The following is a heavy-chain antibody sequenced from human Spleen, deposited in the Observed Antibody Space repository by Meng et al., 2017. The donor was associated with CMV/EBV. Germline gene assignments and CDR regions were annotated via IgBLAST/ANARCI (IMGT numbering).Heavy chain of an antibody. J-gene: IGHJ2*01. CDR2: INSDGSST. Sequence: SGFTCRSYWRHWVRQAPGKGLVWGSRINSDGSSTRYADSVKGRFNISRDKAKNTLYLQMNSLRAEDTAVYYCARDNVDTSMAPFDLWGRGTLVTVSS. CDR1: GFTCRSYW. D-gene: IGHD5-18*01. CDR3: ARDNVDTSMAPFDL. V-gene: IGHV3-74*01.